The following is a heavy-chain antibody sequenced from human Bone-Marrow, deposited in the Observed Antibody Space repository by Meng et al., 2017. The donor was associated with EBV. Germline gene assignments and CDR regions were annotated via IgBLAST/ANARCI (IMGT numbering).Heavy chain of an antibody. J-gene: IGHJ5*02. D-gene: IGHD3-10*01. CDR3: ARDVYASGTYRADP. CDR2: MDPNSGNT. V-gene: IGHV1-8*01. Sequence: QVRLVQSGAEVKKPGASMKVSCKASGYTFTRYDINWVRQATGQGLEWMGWMDPNSGNTGFAQKFQGRVTMTRNTSISTAYMELSALTSEDTAVYYCARDVYASGTYRADPWGQGTLVTVPS. CDR1: GYTFTRYD.